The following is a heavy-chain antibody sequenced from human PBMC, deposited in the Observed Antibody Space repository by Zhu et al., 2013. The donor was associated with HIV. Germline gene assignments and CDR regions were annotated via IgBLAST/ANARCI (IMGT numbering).Heavy chain of an antibody. CDR1: GYTFVDYY. CDR3: TRTNRHYNVWPDCCHRHYAMDV. CDR2: INPFSGGT. J-gene: IGHJ6*02. Sequence: QVRLMQSATEVRKPGASVKVSCTASGYTFVDYYIHWIRQAPGQEFEWMGEINPFSGGTTYAEKFRARVDMTSDTSASIVSMDVSRLTVDDTAVYYCTRTNRHYNVWPDCCHRHYAMDVWGQGTTVIVSS. D-gene: IGHD3-3*01. V-gene: IGHV1-2*02.